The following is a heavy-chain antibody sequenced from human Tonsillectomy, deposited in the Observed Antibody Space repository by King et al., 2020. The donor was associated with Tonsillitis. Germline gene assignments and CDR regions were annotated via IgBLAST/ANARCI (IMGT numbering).Heavy chain of an antibody. CDR3: TRQGGYSYNDYYMDV. CDR1: GFRFSDST. CDR2: IRSKANSYAT. J-gene: IGHJ6*03. D-gene: IGHD5-18*01. Sequence: QLVQSGGGLVQPGGSLKLSCAASGFRFSDSTMHWVRQASGKGLEWVGRIRSKANSYATEYTVSVKGRFTISRDDSKNTAYLQMNSLKTEDTAVYYCTRQGGYSYNDYYMDVWGKGTTVTVSS. V-gene: IGHV3-73*01.